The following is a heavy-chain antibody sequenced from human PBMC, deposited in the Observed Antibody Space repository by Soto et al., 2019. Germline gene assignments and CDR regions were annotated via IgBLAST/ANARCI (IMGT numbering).Heavy chain of an antibody. D-gene: IGHD1-1*01. CDR1: GGSVNYLY. Sequence: SETLSLTCTVSGGSVNYLYWSWIRQPPGKGLEWIGYIYYNGFTIYNPSLKSRVTISIDTSKNQFSLNLSSVTAADTAMYFCARHPAIAKFENGLDVWGQGTLVTVSS. CDR3: ARHPAIAKFENGLDV. CDR2: IYYNGFT. J-gene: IGHJ4*02. V-gene: IGHV4-59*08.